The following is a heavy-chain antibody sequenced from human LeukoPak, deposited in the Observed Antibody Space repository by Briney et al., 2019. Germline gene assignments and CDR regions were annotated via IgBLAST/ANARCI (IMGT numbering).Heavy chain of an antibody. CDR2: ISGSGGST. CDR3: AKDADIVVVPAAILDY. V-gene: IGHV3-23*01. CDR1: GFTFSSYA. J-gene: IGHJ4*02. Sequence: GGSLRLSCAASGFTFSSYAMSWVRQAPGKGLEWVSAISGSGGSTYYADSVKGRFTISRDNSKNTLYLQMNSLRAEDTAVYYCAKDADIVVVPAAILDYWGQGTLVTVSS. D-gene: IGHD2-2*01.